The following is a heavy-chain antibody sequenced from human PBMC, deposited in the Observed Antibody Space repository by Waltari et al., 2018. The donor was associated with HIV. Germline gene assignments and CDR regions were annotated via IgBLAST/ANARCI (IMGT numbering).Heavy chain of an antibody. Sequence: EVQLVESGGGLVQPGGSLRLSCAASGFTFRSSWISWVRQAPGERLGWVANIKQDGSEKYFGDAGKGRFNISRDNAKNSLYLQMNSLRAEDTAVYYCAREEGGSYYFDYWGQGTLVTVSS. V-gene: IGHV3-7*04. CDR2: IKQDGSEK. CDR3: AREEGGSYYFDY. J-gene: IGHJ4*02. CDR1: GFTFRSSW. D-gene: IGHD1-26*01.